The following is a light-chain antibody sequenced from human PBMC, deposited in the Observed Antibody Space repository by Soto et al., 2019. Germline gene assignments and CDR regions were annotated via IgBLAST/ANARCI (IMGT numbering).Light chain of an antibody. CDR1: SSDVGGYNY. V-gene: IGLV2-14*01. J-gene: IGLJ1*01. CDR3: SSYTSSITYV. Sequence: QSALTQPASVSGSPGQSITISCTGTSSDVGGYNYVSWYQQHPGKAPKLMIYEVSNRPSGVSNRFSGSKSGNTASLTISGLQAEDEAGYYCSSYTSSITYVFGTGTKLTVL. CDR2: EVS.